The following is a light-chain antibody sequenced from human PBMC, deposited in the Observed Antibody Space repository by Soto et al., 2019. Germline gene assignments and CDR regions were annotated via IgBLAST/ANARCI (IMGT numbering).Light chain of an antibody. CDR1: SSDVGSYNL. CDR2: EGN. CDR3: CSYAGRSTYV. V-gene: IGLV2-23*01. Sequence: QSALTQPASVSGSPGQSITISCTGTSSDVGSYNLVSWYQQLPGKAPKLMIYEGNKRPSGVSNRFSGSMSGNTASLTISGLQAEDEADYYCCSYAGRSTYVFGTGTKLTVL. J-gene: IGLJ1*01.